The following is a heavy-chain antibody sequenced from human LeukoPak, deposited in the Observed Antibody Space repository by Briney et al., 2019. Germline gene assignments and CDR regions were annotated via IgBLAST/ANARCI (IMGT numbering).Heavy chain of an antibody. V-gene: IGHV4-34*01. D-gene: IGHD6-6*01. CDR2: INHSGST. CDR3: ARGRWSSSSFDY. CDR1: GGSFSGYY. J-gene: IGHJ4*02. Sequence: NPSETLSLTCAVYGGSFSGYYWSWIRQPPGKGLEWIGEINHSGSTNYNPSLKSRVTISVDTSKNQFSLKLSSVTAADTAVYYCARGRWSSSSFDYWGQGTLATVSS.